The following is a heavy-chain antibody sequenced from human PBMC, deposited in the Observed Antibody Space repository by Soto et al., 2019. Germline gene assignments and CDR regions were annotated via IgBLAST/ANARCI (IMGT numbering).Heavy chain of an antibody. CDR3: ARLHSASYHSPLRY. J-gene: IGHJ4*02. CDR2: IYPGDSDT. V-gene: IGHV5-51*01. D-gene: IGHD1-26*01. CDR1: GYSFTNYW. Sequence: PGESLKIPCKGSGYSFTNYWIGWVRQMPGKGLEWMGIIYPGDSDTRYSPSFQGQVTISADRSISTAYVQWSSLKASDTAMYYCARLHSASYHSPLRYWGQGTLVTVSS.